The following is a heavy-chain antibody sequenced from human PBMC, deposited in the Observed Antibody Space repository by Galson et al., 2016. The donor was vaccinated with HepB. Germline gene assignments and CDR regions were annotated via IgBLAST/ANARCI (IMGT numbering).Heavy chain of an antibody. CDR2: IWYDGSNK. D-gene: IGHD6-19*01. J-gene: IGHJ2*01. Sequence: SLRLSCAASGFSFRSYGMHWVRQAPGKGLEWVAVIWYDGSNKYYADSVKGRFTISRDNSKNTLYMQMNSLRAEDTAVYYCARDHGQWLAPGDWILDLWGRGTLVTVSS. CDR3: ARDHGQWLAPGDWILDL. CDR1: GFSFRSYG. V-gene: IGHV3-33*01.